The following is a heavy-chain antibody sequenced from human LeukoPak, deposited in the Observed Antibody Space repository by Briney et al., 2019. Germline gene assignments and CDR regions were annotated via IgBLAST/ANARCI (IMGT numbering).Heavy chain of an antibody. Sequence: PGGSLRLSCAASGFTFSSYAMSWVRQAPGKGLEWVSAISGSGGSTYYADSAKGRFTISRDNSKNTLYLQMNSLRAEDTAVYYCAKESPRKMLMVYATYFDYWGQGTLVTVSS. J-gene: IGHJ4*02. V-gene: IGHV3-23*01. CDR3: AKESPRKMLMVYATYFDY. CDR2: ISGSGGST. CDR1: GFTFSSYA. D-gene: IGHD2-8*01.